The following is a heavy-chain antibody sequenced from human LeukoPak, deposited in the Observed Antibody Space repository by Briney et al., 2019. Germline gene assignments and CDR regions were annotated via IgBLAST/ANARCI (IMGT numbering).Heavy chain of an antibody. D-gene: IGHD3-3*01. CDR3: TTDLRPVLRFLEWLLYDY. CDR1: GFTFSSYG. CDR2: IKSKTDGGTT. V-gene: IGHV3-15*01. Sequence: PGGSLRLSCAASGFTFSSYGMHWVRQAPGKGLEWVGRIKSKTDGGTTDYAAPVKGRFTISRDDSKNTLYLQMNSLKTEDTAVYYCTTDLRPVLRFLEWLLYDYWGQGTLVTVSS. J-gene: IGHJ4*02.